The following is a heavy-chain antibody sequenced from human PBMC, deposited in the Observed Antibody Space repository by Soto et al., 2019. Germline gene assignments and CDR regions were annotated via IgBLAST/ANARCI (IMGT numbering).Heavy chain of an antibody. CDR2: INPNGGST. CDR1: GYTFIHYY. J-gene: IGHJ4*02. CDR3: ARSLLQGDF. V-gene: IGHV1-46*01. D-gene: IGHD2-21*01. Sequence: QVQLVQSGAEVKNPGSAVKVSCKASGYTFIHYYIHWVRQAPGQGLEWMAIINPNGGSTDYAQKFQGRVTVTSDTSTSTVSMELNSLGSDDTAVYFCARSLLQGDFWGQGTLVTVSS.